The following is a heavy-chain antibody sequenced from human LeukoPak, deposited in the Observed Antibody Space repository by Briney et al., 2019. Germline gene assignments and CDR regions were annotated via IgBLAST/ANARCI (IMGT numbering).Heavy chain of an antibody. CDR3: ARAGRYFDWLLSGRDY. V-gene: IGHV1-2*02. D-gene: IGHD3-9*01. CDR1: GYTFTGYY. Sequence: GASVKVSCKASGYTFTGYYMHWVRQAPGQGLEWMGWINPNSGGTNYAQKLQGRVTMTTDTSTSTAYMELRSLRSDDTAVYYCARAGRYFDWLLSGRDYWGQGTLVTVSS. CDR2: INPNSGGT. J-gene: IGHJ4*02.